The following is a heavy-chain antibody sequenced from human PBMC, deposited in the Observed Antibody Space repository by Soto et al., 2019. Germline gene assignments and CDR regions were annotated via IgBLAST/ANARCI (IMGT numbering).Heavy chain of an antibody. Sequence: QVQLQESGPGLVKPSGTLSLTCAVSGGSISSNNWWSWVRQPPGKGREWIGEIYHSGSTNHPPTHXXRXTXXEDKPKNQFSLKLLSVTATATAVYYCALGSRWKSYWGRGTLVTVSS. D-gene: IGHD6-13*01. CDR1: GGSISSNNW. V-gene: IGHV4-4*02. CDR3: ALGSRWKSY. CDR2: IYHSGST. J-gene: IGHJ4*02.